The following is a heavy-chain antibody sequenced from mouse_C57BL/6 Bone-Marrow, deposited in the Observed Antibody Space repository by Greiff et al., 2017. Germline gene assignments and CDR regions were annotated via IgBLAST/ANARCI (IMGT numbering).Heavy chain of an antibody. D-gene: IGHD3-2*02. V-gene: IGHV1-80*01. CDR2: IYPGDGDT. J-gene: IGHJ3*01. CDR1: GYAFSSYW. CDR3: ARGGDSSGLAWFAY. Sequence: QVQLKQSGAELVKPGASVKISCKASGYAFSSYWMNWVKQRPGQGLEWIGQIYPGDGDTNYNGKFKGKATLTADKSSSTAYMQLSSLTSEDSAVYFCARGGDSSGLAWFAYWGQGTLVTVSA.